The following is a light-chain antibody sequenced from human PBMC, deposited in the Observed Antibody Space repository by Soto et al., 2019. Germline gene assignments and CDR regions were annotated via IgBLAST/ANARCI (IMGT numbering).Light chain of an antibody. CDR2: GAS. CDR1: QNVRSSSY. CDR3: QHYENSVWT. V-gene: IGKV3-20*01. J-gene: IGKJ1*01. Sequence: EIVLTQSPGTLSLSPGETATLSCRASQNVRSSSYLVWFQHKAGQAPRLLVFGASSRAAGIPDRFSGSGSGADFTLTISSLEPEDCAVYYCQHYENSVWTFGQGTKLEIK.